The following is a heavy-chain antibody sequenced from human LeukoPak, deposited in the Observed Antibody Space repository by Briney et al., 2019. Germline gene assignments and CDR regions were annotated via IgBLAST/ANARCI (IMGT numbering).Heavy chain of an antibody. Sequence: PGGSLRLSCAASGFTFSSYAMHWVRQAPGKGLEWVAVISYDGSNKYYADSVKGRFTISRDNSKSTLYLQMNSLRAEDTAVYYCARDSSGWRPPGAFDIWGQGTMVTVSS. CDR3: ARDSSGWRPPGAFDI. V-gene: IGHV3-30-3*01. D-gene: IGHD6-19*01. J-gene: IGHJ3*02. CDR1: GFTFSSYA. CDR2: ISYDGSNK.